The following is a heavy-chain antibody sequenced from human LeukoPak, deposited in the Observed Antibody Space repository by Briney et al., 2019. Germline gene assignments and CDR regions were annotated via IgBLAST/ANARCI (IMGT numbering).Heavy chain of an antibody. Sequence: ASVKVSCKASGYTFTSYYMHWVRQAPGQGLEWMGIINPSGGSTSYAQKFQGRVTITADESTSTAYMELSSLRSEDTAVYYCASGSPHLREPDYWGQGTLVTVSS. CDR3: ASGSPHLREPDY. D-gene: IGHD1-14*01. CDR2: INPSGGST. J-gene: IGHJ4*02. V-gene: IGHV1-46*01. CDR1: GYTFTSYY.